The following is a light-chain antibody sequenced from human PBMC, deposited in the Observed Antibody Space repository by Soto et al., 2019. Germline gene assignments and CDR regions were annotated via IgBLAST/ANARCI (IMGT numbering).Light chain of an antibody. Sequence: EIVLTQSPGTLSLSPGETATLSCRASQSVARDLSWYQQKPGQAPRLLISRAFIGATGIPDRFSGSGSGTDFTLTINRLEPEDSAVYYCQQYGSSPITFGQGTRLEIK. CDR2: RAF. CDR3: QQYGSSPIT. V-gene: IGKV3-20*01. J-gene: IGKJ5*01. CDR1: QSVARD.